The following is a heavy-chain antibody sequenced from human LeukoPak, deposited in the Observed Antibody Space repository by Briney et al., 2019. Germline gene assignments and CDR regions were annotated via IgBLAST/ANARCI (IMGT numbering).Heavy chain of an antibody. J-gene: IGHJ5*02. CDR3: ATDGAGFDT. V-gene: IGHV3-11*01. CDR2: INIGGTNT. CDR1: GFTFNDYY. Sequence: GGSLRLSCAASGFTFNDYYMSWIRQAPGKGLEWLSYINIGGTNTHYADSVKGRFIISRDNAKKSLYLEMNNLRAEDTAVYYCATDGAGFDTWGQGVVVTVTS.